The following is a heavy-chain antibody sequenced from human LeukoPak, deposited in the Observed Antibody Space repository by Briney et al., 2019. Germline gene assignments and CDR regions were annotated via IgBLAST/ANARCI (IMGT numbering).Heavy chain of an antibody. J-gene: IGHJ4*02. CDR3: TTEGSEYYDILTGYSGITILPLPDY. CDR2: IKSKADGGTT. Sequence: GGSLRLSCAASGFTFSNAWMSWVRQAPGKGLEWVGRIKSKADGGTTDYAAPVKGRFTISRDDSKNTLYLQMNSLKTEDTAVYYCTTEGSEYYDILTGYSGITILPLPDYWGQGTLVTVSS. CDR1: GFTFSNAW. D-gene: IGHD3-9*01. V-gene: IGHV3-15*01.